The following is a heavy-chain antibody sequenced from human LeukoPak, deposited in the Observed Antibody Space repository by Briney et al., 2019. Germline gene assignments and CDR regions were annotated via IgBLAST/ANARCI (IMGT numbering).Heavy chain of an antibody. J-gene: IGHJ4*02. V-gene: IGHV4-31*03. D-gene: IGHD2-15*01. CDR1: GGSISSGGYY. Sequence: SETLSLTCTVSGGSISSGGYYWSWIRQHPGKGLEWIGYIYYSGSTYYNPSLKTRVTISVDTSKNQFSLKLSSVTVADTAVYYCARGGRVVVAASPQDYWGQGTLVTVSS. CDR3: ARGGRVVVAASPQDY. CDR2: IYYSGST.